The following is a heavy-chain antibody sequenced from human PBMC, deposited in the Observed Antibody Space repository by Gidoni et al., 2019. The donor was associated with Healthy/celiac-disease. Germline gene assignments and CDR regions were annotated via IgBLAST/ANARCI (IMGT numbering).Heavy chain of an antibody. CDR3: ARARVQVTAIQG. V-gene: IGHV4-34*01. D-gene: IGHD2-21*02. CDR1: GGSFSGYY. CDR2: INHSGST. J-gene: IGHJ4*02. Sequence: QVQLQQWGAGLLKPSETLSLTCAVDGGSFSGYYWSWIRQPPGKGLEWIGEINHSGSTNYNPSLKSRVTISVDTSKNQFSLKLSSVTAADTAVYYCARARVQVTAIQGWGQGTLVTVSS.